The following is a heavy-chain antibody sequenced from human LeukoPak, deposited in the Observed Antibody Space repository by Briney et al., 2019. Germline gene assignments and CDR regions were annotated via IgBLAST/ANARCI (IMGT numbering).Heavy chain of an antibody. D-gene: IGHD3-3*01. CDR1: GYTLTSHY. Sequence: ASVKVSCRASGYTLTSHYMHWVRQAPGQGLEWMGIINPSAGSTSYPQKFQGRVTMTRDTSTSTVYMELSSLRSEDTAVYYCAAPGASGFVGNFWSGPLDFWGQGTLVTVSS. J-gene: IGHJ4*02. V-gene: IGHV1-46*01. CDR2: INPSAGST. CDR3: AAPGASGFVGNFWSGPLDF.